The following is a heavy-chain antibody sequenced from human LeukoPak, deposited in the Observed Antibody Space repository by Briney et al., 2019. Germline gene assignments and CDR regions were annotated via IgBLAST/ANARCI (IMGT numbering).Heavy chain of an antibody. J-gene: IGHJ4*02. D-gene: IGHD3-22*01. CDR3: AKVPPGYDTSGRIDY. CDR2: ISGSGPTT. Sequence: PGGSLTLSCSASGFTFSNHAMSWLRQAPGKGVEGVSVISGSGPTTFYADSVKGRFTISRDNSKNTLYLQMIGLRPEDTALYYCAKVPPGYDTSGRIDYWGQGTLVTVSS. V-gene: IGHV3-23*01. CDR1: GFTFSNHA.